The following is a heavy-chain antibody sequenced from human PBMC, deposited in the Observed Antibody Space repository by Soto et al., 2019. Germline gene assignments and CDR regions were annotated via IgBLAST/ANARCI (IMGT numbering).Heavy chain of an antibody. J-gene: IGHJ4*02. CDR1: GYTFTSYG. Sequence: ASVKVSCKASGYTFTSYGISWVRQATGQGLEWMGWMNPNSGNTGYAQKFQGRVTMTRNTSISTAYMELSSLRSEDTAVYYCARVRSSWFPIDYWGQGTLVTVSS. CDR3: ARVRSSWFPIDY. CDR2: MNPNSGNT. D-gene: IGHD6-13*01. V-gene: IGHV1-8*02.